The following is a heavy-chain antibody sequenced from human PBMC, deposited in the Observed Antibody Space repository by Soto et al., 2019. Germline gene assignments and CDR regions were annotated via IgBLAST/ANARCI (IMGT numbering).Heavy chain of an antibody. J-gene: IGHJ6*02. V-gene: IGHV4-59*01. D-gene: IGHD3-3*01. CDR2: IYYSGST. CDR3: VRTRAYSVFGVVIKGSYYYGMDV. Sequence: SETLSLTCTVSGGSISSYYWSWIRQPPGKGLEWIGYIYYSGSTNYNPSLKSRVTISVDTSKNQFSLKLSSVTAADTAVYYCVRTRAYSVFGVVIKGSYYYGMDVWGQGTTVTVSS. CDR1: GGSISSYY.